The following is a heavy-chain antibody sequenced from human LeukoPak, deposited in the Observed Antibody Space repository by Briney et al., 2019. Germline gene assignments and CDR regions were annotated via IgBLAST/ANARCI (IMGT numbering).Heavy chain of an antibody. CDR2: ISSSSTTI. CDR1: GFTFSSYS. Sequence: PGGSLRLSCAASGFTFSSYSMNWVRQAPGKGLEWVSHISSSSTTIYSADSVKGRFTISRDNAKNSLYLQMNSLRDEDTAVYYCARRMGGELVAFDIWGQGTMVTVSS. V-gene: IGHV3-48*02. J-gene: IGHJ3*02. CDR3: ARRMGGELVAFDI. D-gene: IGHD1-7*01.